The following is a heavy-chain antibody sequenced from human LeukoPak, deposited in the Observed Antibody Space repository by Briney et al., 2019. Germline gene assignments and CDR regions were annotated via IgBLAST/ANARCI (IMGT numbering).Heavy chain of an antibody. CDR3: ARDLLPGDY. D-gene: IGHD2-15*01. J-gene: IGHJ4*02. CDR1: GFTLSDHY. Sequence: GGSLRLSCAASGFTLSDHYMTWIRQAPGKGLEWISYISSTSGFTNYADSVKGRFTISRDNAKKSLFLQMNSLRAEDTGVYYCARDLLPGDYWGQGTLVTVSS. CDR2: ISSTSGFT. V-gene: IGHV3-11*06.